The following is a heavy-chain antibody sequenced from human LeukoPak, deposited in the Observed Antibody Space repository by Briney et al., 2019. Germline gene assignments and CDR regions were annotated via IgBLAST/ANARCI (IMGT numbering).Heavy chain of an antibody. CDR1: GYTLTELS. V-gene: IGHV1-24*01. Sequence: GASVKVSCKVSGYTLTELSKHWVRQAPGKGLEWMGGFDPEDGETIYAQKFQGRVTMTEDTSTDTAYMELSSLRSEDTAVYYCATWVASSGWYVRFDYWGQGTLVTVSS. J-gene: IGHJ4*02. D-gene: IGHD6-19*01. CDR3: ATWVASSGWYVRFDY. CDR2: FDPEDGET.